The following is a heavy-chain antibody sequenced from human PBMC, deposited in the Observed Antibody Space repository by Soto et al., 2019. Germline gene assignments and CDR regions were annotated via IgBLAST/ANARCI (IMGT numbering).Heavy chain of an antibody. J-gene: IGHJ4*02. Sequence: QVPLQESGPRLVRPSGTLSLTCTVSSGSISTANWWSWVRQPPGGGLEWIGEIYHSGSTNYNLSLKGRVTLSVDTSKNQFSLSLMSVTAADSAIYYCARRGGGVVLAATTRFDYWGQGALVTFSS. CDR3: ARRGGGVVLAATTRFDY. CDR1: SGSISTANW. CDR2: IYHSGST. D-gene: IGHD2-15*01. V-gene: IGHV4-4*02.